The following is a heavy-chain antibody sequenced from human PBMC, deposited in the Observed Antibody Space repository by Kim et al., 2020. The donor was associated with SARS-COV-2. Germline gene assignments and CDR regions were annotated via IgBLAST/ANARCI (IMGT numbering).Heavy chain of an antibody. J-gene: IGHJ5*02. Sequence: GGSLRLSCAASGFTFRTYDMSWVRQAPGKGLEWVSSIGGSGMPTFYADSVKGRFTISRDNSKGTLYLQMNSLRAEDTALYYCARGLGTPYHWGQGTRVTVSS. CDR2: IGGSGMPT. D-gene: IGHD7-27*01. V-gene: IGHV3-23*01. CDR1: GFTFRTYD. CDR3: ARGLGTPYH.